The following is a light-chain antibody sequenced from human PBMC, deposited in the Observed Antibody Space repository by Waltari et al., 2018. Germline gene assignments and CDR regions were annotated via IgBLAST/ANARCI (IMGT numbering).Light chain of an antibody. Sequence: EIVLTQSPATLSLSPGERATLSCRASQSVSNFLAWYQQNPGQAPRILIYEASKRATGIPARCSGSGSGTDFTLTISSLEPEDFAVYYCQQRSNWPPLTFCGGTKVEIK. CDR3: QQRSNWPPLT. J-gene: IGKJ4*01. CDR1: QSVSNF. V-gene: IGKV3-11*01. CDR2: EAS.